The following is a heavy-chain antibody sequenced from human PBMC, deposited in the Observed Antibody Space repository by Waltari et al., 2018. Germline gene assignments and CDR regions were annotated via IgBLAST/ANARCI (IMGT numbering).Heavy chain of an antibody. V-gene: IGHV1-2*02. CDR3: ARGGVIQLWLDFDY. J-gene: IGHJ4*02. CDR2: INPNSGGT. D-gene: IGHD5-18*01. Sequence: PGQGLGWMGWINPNSGGTNYAQKFQGRVTMTRDTSISTAYMELSRLRSDDTAVYYCARGGVIQLWLDFDYWGQGTLVTVSS.